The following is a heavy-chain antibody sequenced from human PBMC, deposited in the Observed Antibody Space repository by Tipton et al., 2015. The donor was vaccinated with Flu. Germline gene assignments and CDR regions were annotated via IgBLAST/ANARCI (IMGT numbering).Heavy chain of an antibody. V-gene: IGHV4-61*02. J-gene: IGHJ6*02. CDR1: GGSISSGSYY. D-gene: IGHD6-6*01. CDR3: ARRISSSSLYYYYGMDV. CDR2: IYTSGST. Sequence: TLSLTCTVSGGSISSGSYYWSWIRQPAGKGLEWIGRIYTSGSTNYNPSLKSRVTISVDTSKNQFSLKLSSVTAADTAVYYCARRISSSSLYYYYGMDVWGQGTTVTVSS.